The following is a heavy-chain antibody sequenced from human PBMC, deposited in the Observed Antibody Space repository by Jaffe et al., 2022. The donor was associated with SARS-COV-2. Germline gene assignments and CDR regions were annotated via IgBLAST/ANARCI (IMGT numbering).Heavy chain of an antibody. CDR3: ARTQTDRQYGLDV. CDR2: IKQDESEK. Sequence: EVQLVESGGGLVRPGGSLRLSCAASGFMFSNFWMAWVRQAPGKGLEWVANIKQDESEKYYVDSVKGRFTISRDNAKKSLYLQMNSLRAEDTAVYYCARTQTDRQYGLDVWGQGTTVTVSS. CDR1: GFMFSNFW. V-gene: IGHV3-7*01. J-gene: IGHJ6*02.